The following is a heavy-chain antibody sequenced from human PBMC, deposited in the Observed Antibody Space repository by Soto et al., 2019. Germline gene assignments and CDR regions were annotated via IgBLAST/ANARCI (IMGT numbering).Heavy chain of an antibody. CDR2: IYYSGST. J-gene: IGHJ5*02. V-gene: IGHV4-39*01. CDR1: GGSISSSSYY. D-gene: IGHD6-13*01. Sequence: KPSETLSLTCTVSGGSISSSSYYWGWIRQPPGKGLEWIGSIYYSGSTYYNPSLKSRVTISVDTSKNQFSLKLSSVTAADTAVYYCARGGSSSWGGWFDPWGQGTLVTVSS. CDR3: ARGGSSSWGGWFDP.